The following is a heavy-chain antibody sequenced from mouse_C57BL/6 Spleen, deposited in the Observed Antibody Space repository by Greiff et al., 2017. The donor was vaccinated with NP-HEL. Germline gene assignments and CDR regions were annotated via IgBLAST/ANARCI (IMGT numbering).Heavy chain of an antibody. D-gene: IGHD2-5*01. V-gene: IGHV14-1*01. Sequence: EVQLQQSGAELVRPGASVKLSCTASGFNIKDYYMHWVKQRPEQGLEWIGRIDPEDGDTEYAPKFQGKATMTADTSSNTAYLQLSSLTSEDTAVYYCTTGSYYSNRYFDVWGTGTTVTVSS. CDR1: GFNIKDYY. CDR2: IDPEDGDT. CDR3: TTGSYYSNRYFDV. J-gene: IGHJ1*03.